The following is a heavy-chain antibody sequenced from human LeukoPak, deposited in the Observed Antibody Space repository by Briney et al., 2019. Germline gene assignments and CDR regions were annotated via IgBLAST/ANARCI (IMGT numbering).Heavy chain of an antibody. CDR1: GFTFSSYS. CDR3: ARSSSGWYSDYYYYYMDV. J-gene: IGHJ6*03. CDR2: ISSSSSTI. D-gene: IGHD6-19*01. Sequence: PGGSLRLSCAASGFTFSSYSMNWVRQAPGKGLEWVSYISSSSSTIYYADSVKGRFTISRDNAKNSLYLQMNSLRAEDTAVYYCARSSSGWYSDYYYYYMDVWGKGTTVTVSS. V-gene: IGHV3-48*01.